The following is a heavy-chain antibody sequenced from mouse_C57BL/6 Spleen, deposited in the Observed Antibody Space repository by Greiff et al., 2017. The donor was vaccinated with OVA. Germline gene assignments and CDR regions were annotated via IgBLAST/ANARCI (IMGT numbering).Heavy chain of an antibody. V-gene: IGHV1-69*01. J-gene: IGHJ4*01. CDR3: ARGGVVALYYAMDY. D-gene: IGHD1-1*01. CDR1: GYTFTSYW. CDR2: IDPSDSYT. Sequence: QVQLQQPGAELVMPGASVKLSCKASGYTFTSYWMHWVKQRPGQGLEWIGEIDPSDSYTNYNQKFKGKSTLTVDKSSSTAYMQLSSLTSEDSAVYYCARGGVVALYYAMDYWGQGTSVTVSS.